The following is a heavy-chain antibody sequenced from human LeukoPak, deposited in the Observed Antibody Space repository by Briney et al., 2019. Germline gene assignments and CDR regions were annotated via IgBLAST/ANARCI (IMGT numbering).Heavy chain of an antibody. Sequence: SQTLSLTCTVSGGSISSGGYSWSWIRQHPGKGLEWIGYIYYSGSTYYNPSLKSRVTISVDTSKNQFSLKLSSVTAADTAVYYCARVSIAGDYFDYWGQGTLVTVSS. CDR1: GGSISSGGYS. CDR2: IYYSGST. J-gene: IGHJ4*02. V-gene: IGHV4-31*03. CDR3: ARVSIAGDYFDY.